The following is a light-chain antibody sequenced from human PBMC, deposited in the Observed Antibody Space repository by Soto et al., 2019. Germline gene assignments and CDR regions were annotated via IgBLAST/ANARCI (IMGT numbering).Light chain of an antibody. CDR1: ESISTW. Sequence: DIQMTQSPSTLSASVGDRVTITCRASESISTWLAWYQQKPGKSPKLLIYGASNLERGVPSRFSGSGSGTEFTLTISRLQPDDFEAYYCQQYNSFSYTFGPGTKVDI. CDR2: GAS. CDR3: QQYNSFSYT. J-gene: IGKJ2*01. V-gene: IGKV1-5*01.